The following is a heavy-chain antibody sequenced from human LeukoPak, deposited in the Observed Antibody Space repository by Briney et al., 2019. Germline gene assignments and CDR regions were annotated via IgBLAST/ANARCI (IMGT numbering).Heavy chain of an antibody. D-gene: IGHD2-2*01. CDR3: ARESVPAASWFDP. CDR1: GFTFSSYS. V-gene: IGHV3-48*04. J-gene: IGHJ5*02. CDR2: ISSSSTI. Sequence: GGSLRLSCAASGFTFSSYSMNWVRQAPGKGLEWVSYISSSSTIYYADSVKGRFTISRDNAKNSLYLQMNSLRAEDTAVYYCARESVPAASWFDPWGQGTLVTVSS.